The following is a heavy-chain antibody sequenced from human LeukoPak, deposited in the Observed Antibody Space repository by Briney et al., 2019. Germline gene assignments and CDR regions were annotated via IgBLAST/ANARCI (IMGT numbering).Heavy chain of an antibody. CDR3: ARGRGAAAGTGYYYYYMDV. CDR2: IHTNTGNP. J-gene: IGHJ6*03. V-gene: IGHV7-4-1*02. D-gene: IGHD6-13*01. Sequence: ASVKVSCKASGYTFTNYAMIWVRQAPGQGLEWMGWIHTNTGNPTYAQGFTGRFVFSLDTSVSTAYLQISSLKAEDTAVYYCARGRGAAAGTGYYYYYMDVWGKGTTVTVSS. CDR1: GYTFTNYA.